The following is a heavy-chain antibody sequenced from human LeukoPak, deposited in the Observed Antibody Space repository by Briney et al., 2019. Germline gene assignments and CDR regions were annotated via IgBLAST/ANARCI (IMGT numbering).Heavy chain of an antibody. V-gene: IGHV4-34*01. CDR1: GGSFSGYY. CDR2: INHSGST. J-gene: IGHJ3*02. CDR3: ARRPEQWLVIDSAFDI. D-gene: IGHD6-19*01. Sequence: PSETLSLTCAVYGGSFSGYYWSWIRQPPGKGLEWIGEINHSGSTNYNPSLKSRVTISVDTSKNQFSLKLSSVTAADTAVYYCARRPEQWLVIDSAFDIWGQGTMVTVSS.